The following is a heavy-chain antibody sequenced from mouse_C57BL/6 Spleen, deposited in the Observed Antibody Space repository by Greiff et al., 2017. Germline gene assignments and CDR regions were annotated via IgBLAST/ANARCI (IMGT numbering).Heavy chain of an antibody. V-gene: IGHV5-17*01. J-gene: IGHJ3*01. CDR1: GFTFSDYG. D-gene: IGHD2-2*01. Sequence: EVKLMESGGGLVKPGGSLKLSCAASGFTFSDYGMHWVRQAPEKGLEWVAYISSGSSTIYYADTVKGRFTISRDNAKHTLFLQMTRLRSEDTAMYYCARNGCSWFAYWGQGTLVTVAA. CDR2: ISSGSSTI. CDR3: ARNGCSWFAY.